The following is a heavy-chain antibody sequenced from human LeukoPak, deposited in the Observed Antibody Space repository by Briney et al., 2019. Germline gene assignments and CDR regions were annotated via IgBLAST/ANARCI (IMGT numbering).Heavy chain of an antibody. CDR3: ARAPRRDVVVPADIYYYGMDV. CDR1: GGSFSGYY. V-gene: IGHV4-59*01. D-gene: IGHD2-2*01. CDR2: IYYSGST. J-gene: IGHJ6*02. Sequence: SETLSLTCAVYGGSFSGYYWSWIRQPPGKGLEWIGYIYYSGSTNYNPSLKSRVTISVDTSKNQFSLKLSSVTAADTAVYYCARAPRRDVVVPADIYYYGMDVWGQGTTVTVSS.